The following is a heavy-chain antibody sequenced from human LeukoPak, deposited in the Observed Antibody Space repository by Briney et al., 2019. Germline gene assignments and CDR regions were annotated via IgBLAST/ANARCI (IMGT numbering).Heavy chain of an antibody. CDR3: ASSYYDSSGPNY. V-gene: IGHV4-59*01. CDR2: IYYSGST. Sequence: SETLSLTCTVSGGSISSYYWSWTRQPPGKGLEWIGYIYYSGSTNYNPSLKSRVTISVDTSKNQFSLKLSSVTAADTAVYYCASSYYDSSGPNYWGQGTLVTVSS. D-gene: IGHD3-22*01. CDR1: GGSISSYY. J-gene: IGHJ4*02.